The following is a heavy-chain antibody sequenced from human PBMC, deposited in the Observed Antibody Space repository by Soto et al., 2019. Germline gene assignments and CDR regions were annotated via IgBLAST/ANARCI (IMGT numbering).Heavy chain of an antibody. J-gene: IGHJ4*02. CDR1: GYTFTSYY. V-gene: IGHV1-46*01. D-gene: IGHD3-3*01. CDR2: INPSGGST. Sequence: ASVKVSCKASGYTFTSYYMHWVRQAPGQGLEWMGIINPSGGSTSYAQKFQGRVTMTRDTSTSTVYMELSSLRSEDTAVYYCAREIKSGVAQYVFDYWGQGTLVTVSS. CDR3: AREIKSGVAQYVFDY.